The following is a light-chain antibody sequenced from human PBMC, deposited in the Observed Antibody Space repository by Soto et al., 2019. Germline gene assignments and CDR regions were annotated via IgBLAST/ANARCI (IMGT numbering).Light chain of an antibody. V-gene: IGKV3-15*01. Sequence: EIVMTQSPATLSVSPGERATLSCRASQSVSSNLAWYQQKPGQAPRLLIYGASSRATGIPVRFSGSGSGTEFTLTISSLQSEDFAVCYCQQYNNWPLTFGQGTRLEIK. CDR3: QQYNNWPLT. CDR2: GAS. J-gene: IGKJ5*01. CDR1: QSVSSN.